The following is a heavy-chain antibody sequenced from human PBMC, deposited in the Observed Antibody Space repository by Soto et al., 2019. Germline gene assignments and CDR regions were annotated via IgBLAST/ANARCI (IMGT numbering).Heavy chain of an antibody. CDR1: GGSISSSY. D-gene: IGHD3-22*01. CDR2: IYYSWRT. Sequence: QAQLQESGPGLVKPSETLSLTCTVSGGSISSSYWSWIRQPPGKGLEWIGYIYYSWRTNYNPSLNSRVTISVDTSNNQFSLKLSSVTAADTAVYYCARLTPGVVTQTVTFDIWGQGTMVTVSS. J-gene: IGHJ3*02. CDR3: ARLTPGVVTQTVTFDI. V-gene: IGHV4-59*08.